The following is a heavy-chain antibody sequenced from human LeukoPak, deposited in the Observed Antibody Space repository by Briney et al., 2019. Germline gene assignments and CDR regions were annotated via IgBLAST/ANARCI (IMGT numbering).Heavy chain of an antibody. CDR3: AREYSGSYNY. Sequence: SETLSLTCTVSGGSISSYYWSWIRQPPGKGLEWIGYIYYSGSTNYNPSHKSRVTISVDTSRNQFSLKLSSVTAADTAVYYCAREYSGSYNYWGQGTLVTVSS. V-gene: IGHV4-59*01. J-gene: IGHJ4*02. D-gene: IGHD1-26*01. CDR2: IYYSGST. CDR1: GGSISSYY.